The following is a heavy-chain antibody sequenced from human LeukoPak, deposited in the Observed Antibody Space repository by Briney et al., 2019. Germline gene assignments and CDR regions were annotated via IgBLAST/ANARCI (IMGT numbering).Heavy chain of an antibody. Sequence: GGSLRLSCAVSGFTLSEHAMSWVRQAPGEGLEWVSGIIDVGDTYYADSVKGRFTISRDSSKNTLYLQMNSLRAEDTATYYCAKDYCRGGDCPLPFFDSWGQGTLVTVSS. D-gene: IGHD2-21*02. CDR3: AKDYCRGGDCPLPFFDS. J-gene: IGHJ4*02. V-gene: IGHV3-23*01. CDR1: GFTLSEHA. CDR2: IIDVGDT.